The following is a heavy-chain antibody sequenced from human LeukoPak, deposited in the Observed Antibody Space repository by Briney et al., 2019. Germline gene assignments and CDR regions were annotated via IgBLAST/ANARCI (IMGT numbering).Heavy chain of an antibody. Sequence: PSETLSLTCAVYGGSFSGYYWSWIRQPPGKGLEGIGYIYYSGSTNYNPSLKSRVTISVDTSKNQFSLRLNSVTAADTAVYYCARSSEGRYYYDSSGYSYYYYYMDVWGKGTTVTISS. CDR3: ARSSEGRYYYDSSGYSYYYYYMDV. CDR1: GGSFSGYY. J-gene: IGHJ6*03. CDR2: IYYSGST. D-gene: IGHD3-22*01. V-gene: IGHV4-59*01.